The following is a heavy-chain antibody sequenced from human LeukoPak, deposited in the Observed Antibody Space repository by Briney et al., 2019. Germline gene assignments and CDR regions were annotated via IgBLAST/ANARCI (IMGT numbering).Heavy chain of an antibody. J-gene: IGHJ5*02. Sequence: GGFLRLSCAASGFTFSSYAMSWVRQAPGKGLEWISAISGSGGSTYYADSVKGRFTISRDNSKNTLYLQMNSLRAEDTAVYYCAKRFATSAAGTPWFDPWGQGTLVTVSS. V-gene: IGHV3-23*01. CDR2: ISGSGGST. CDR1: GFTFSSYA. CDR3: AKRFATSAAGTPWFDP. D-gene: IGHD6-13*01.